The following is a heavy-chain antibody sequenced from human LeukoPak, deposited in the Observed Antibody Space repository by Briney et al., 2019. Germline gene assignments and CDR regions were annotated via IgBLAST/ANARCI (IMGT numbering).Heavy chain of an antibody. V-gene: IGHV1-18*01. Sequence: APVKVSCTASGYTFTSYGISWVRQAPGQGLEWMGWISAYNGNTNYAQKLQGRVTMTTDTSTSTAYMELRSLRSDDTAVYYCAAGLGSGSYYHHFDYWGQGTLVTVSS. J-gene: IGHJ4*02. CDR1: GYTFTSYG. CDR2: ISAYNGNT. CDR3: AAGLGSGSYYHHFDY. D-gene: IGHD3-10*01.